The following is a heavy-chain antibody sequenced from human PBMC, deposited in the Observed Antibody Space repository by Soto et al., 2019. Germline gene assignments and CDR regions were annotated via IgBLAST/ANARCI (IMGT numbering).Heavy chain of an antibody. Sequence: GGSLRLSCAASGFTFSSYSMNWVRQAPGKGLEWVSSISSSSSYIYYADSVKGRFTISRDNAKNSLYLQMNSLRAEDTAVYYCARVGYSGYDNYYYYGMDVWGQGTTVTVSS. D-gene: IGHD5-12*01. CDR3: ARVGYSGYDNYYYYGMDV. J-gene: IGHJ6*02. CDR1: GFTFSSYS. CDR2: ISSSSSYI. V-gene: IGHV3-21*01.